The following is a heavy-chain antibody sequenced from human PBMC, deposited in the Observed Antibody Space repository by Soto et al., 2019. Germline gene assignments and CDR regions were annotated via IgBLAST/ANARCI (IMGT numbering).Heavy chain of an antibody. J-gene: IGHJ5*02. CDR2: IIAGGGDT. CDR1: GFTFSHYA. CDR3: ARDQQNHGEFDP. V-gene: IGHV3-23*01. Sequence: PGGSLRLSCAASGFTFSHYAMSWVRQAPGKGLEWVSTIIAGGGDTYYADSVKGRFTISRDNSKNTLYLQMNSLRAEDTAVYYSARDQQNHGEFDPWGQGTLVTVSS.